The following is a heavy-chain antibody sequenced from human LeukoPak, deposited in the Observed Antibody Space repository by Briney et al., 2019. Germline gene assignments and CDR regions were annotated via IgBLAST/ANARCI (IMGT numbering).Heavy chain of an antibody. CDR3: ARWYCTNTNCYYDY. CDR2: IKQDGSEK. V-gene: IGHV3-7*03. Sequence: GGSLRLSCAASGFTFSSYWMSWVRQPPGKGLEWVANIKQDGSEKYYVDSVKGRFTISRDNAKNSLYLQMNSLRAEDTAAYYCARWYCTNTNCYYDYWGQGTLVTVSS. D-gene: IGHD2-2*01. J-gene: IGHJ4*02. CDR1: GFTFSSYW.